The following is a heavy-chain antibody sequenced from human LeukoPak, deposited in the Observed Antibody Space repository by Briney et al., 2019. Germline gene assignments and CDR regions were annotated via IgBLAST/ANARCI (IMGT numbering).Heavy chain of an antibody. CDR2: IILIFGTA. Sequence: ASVKVSCKASGGTFSSYAISWVRQAPGQGLEWMGRIILIFGTANYAQKFQGRVTITTDESTSTAYMELSSLRSEDTAVYYCARDGGPDYGYPFDFWGQGTLVTVSS. D-gene: IGHD4/OR15-4a*01. CDR3: ARDGGPDYGYPFDF. J-gene: IGHJ4*02. V-gene: IGHV1-69*05. CDR1: GGTFSSYA.